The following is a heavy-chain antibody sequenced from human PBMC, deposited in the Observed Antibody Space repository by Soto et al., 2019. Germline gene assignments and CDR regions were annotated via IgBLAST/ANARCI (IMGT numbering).Heavy chain of an antibody. CDR3: AKDISGWSGYFDY. V-gene: IGHV3-9*01. Sequence: EVQLVESGGGLVQPGRSLRLSCTASGFTFDHYAIHWVRQAPGKGLEWVSGISWNSGSIGYADSVKGRFTISRDNTKNYLHLQMNSLRAEDTAFYYCAKDISGWSGYFDYWGQGILVTVSS. CDR2: ISWNSGSI. J-gene: IGHJ4*02. CDR1: GFTFDHYA. D-gene: IGHD6-19*01.